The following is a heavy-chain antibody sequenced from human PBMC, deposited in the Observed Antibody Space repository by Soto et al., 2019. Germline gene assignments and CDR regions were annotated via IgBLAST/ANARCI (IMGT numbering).Heavy chain of an antibody. J-gene: IGHJ6*02. CDR2: ISGYNGNT. Sequence: QVQLVQSGAEVKKPGASVKVSCKASGYTFSNYGISWVRQGPGQGLERMGWISGYNGNTHYEEKVQDRIKMTTDTSTSTTYLELRSLRSDDKAVYFCASDPGFGFGYSYAFAMDVWGQGPTVNVSS. V-gene: IGHV1-18*01. CDR1: GYTFSNYG. CDR3: ASDPGFGFGYSYAFAMDV. D-gene: IGHD5-18*01.